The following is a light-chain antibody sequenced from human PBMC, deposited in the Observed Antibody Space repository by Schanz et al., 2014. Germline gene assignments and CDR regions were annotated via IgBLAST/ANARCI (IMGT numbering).Light chain of an antibody. V-gene: IGLV2-11*01. J-gene: IGLJ3*02. Sequence: QSALTQPRSVSGSPGQSVTISCAGTSTDVGSSNFVSWYQHHPGKAPKLIIYDVIRRPSGVPDRFSASRSGSTASLTISGLQPEDEADYYCSAWDDSMKRVFGGGTKLTVL. CDR2: DVI. CDR3: SAWDDSMKRV. CDR1: STDVGSSNF.